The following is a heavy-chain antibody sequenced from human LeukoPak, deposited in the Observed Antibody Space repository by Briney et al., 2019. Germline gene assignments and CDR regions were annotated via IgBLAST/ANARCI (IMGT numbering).Heavy chain of an antibody. CDR1: GFTFSSYS. J-gene: IGHJ4*02. Sequence: GGSLRLSCAASGFTFSSYSMNWVRQAPGKGLEWVSYISSSSSTINYADSVKGRFTISRDNAKNSLYLQMNSLRAEDSAVYYCARAGYYDVFTGYFDWGQGTLVTVSS. CDR3: ARAGYYDVFTGYFD. CDR2: ISSSSSTI. D-gene: IGHD3-9*01. V-gene: IGHV3-48*04.